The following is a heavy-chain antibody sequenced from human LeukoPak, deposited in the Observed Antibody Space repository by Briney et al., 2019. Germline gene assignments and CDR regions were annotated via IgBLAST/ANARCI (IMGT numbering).Heavy chain of an antibody. J-gene: IGHJ4*02. CDR2: IYHGGST. D-gene: IGHD3-10*01. Sequence: SGTLSLTCAVSGDSISNSHWWSWVRQSPRKGLEWIGEIYHGGSTNFNPSLKSRVTISVDRANNQFSLRLTSVTAAATAVYYCARGEEHGSGTVHFDYWGQGTLVTVSS. V-gene: IGHV4-4*02. CDR1: GDSISNSHW. CDR3: ARGEEHGSGTVHFDY.